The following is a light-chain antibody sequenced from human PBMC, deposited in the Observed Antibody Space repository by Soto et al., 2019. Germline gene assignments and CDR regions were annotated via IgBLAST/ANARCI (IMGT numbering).Light chain of an antibody. CDR2: GAS. CDR1: QSISSN. CDR3: QQYNNWPQT. J-gene: IGKJ2*01. Sequence: EIVMTQSPATLSVSPGERATLSCRASQSISSNLAWYQQRPGQAPRLLVYGASTRATGIPARFSGSGSGTEFTLTISGLQSEDFAVYYCQQYNNWPQTFCQGTKLEIK. V-gene: IGKV3-15*01.